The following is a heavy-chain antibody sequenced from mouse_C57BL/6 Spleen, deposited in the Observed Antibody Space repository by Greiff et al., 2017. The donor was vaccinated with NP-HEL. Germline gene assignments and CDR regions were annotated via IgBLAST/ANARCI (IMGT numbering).Heavy chain of an antibody. V-gene: IGHV1-26*01. J-gene: IGHJ2*01. Sequence: EVQLQQSGPELVKPGASVKISCKASGYTFTDYYMNWVKQSHGKSLEWIGDINPNNGGTSYNQKFKGKATLTVDKSSSTAYMELRSLTSEDSAVYYCARRDYYYGSSYLYYFDYWGQGTTLTVSS. CDR3: ARRDYYYGSSYLYYFDY. CDR1: GYTFTDYY. CDR2: INPNNGGT. D-gene: IGHD1-1*01.